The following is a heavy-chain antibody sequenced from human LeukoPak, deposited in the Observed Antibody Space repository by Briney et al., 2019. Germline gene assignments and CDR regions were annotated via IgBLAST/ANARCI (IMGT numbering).Heavy chain of an antibody. D-gene: IGHD3-22*01. CDR1: GVSISSSNW. CDR2: IYHSGST. Sequence: PSETLSLTCAVSGVSISSSNWWSWVRQPPGKGLEWIGEIYHSGSTNYNPSLKSRVTISVDKSKNQFSLKLSSVTAADTAVYYCARGPDSLYYYDSSGSPLYYYWGQGTLVTVSS. CDR3: ARGPDSLYYYDSSGSPLYYY. J-gene: IGHJ4*02. V-gene: IGHV4-4*02.